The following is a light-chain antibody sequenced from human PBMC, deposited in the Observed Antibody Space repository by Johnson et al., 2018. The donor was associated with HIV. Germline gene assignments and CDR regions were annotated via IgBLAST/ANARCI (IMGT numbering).Light chain of an antibody. V-gene: IGLV1-51*01. CDR2: DNH. Sequence: QSVLTQPPSVSAAPGQKVTISCSGSSSNIGRNYVSWYQQLPGTAPKVLIYDNHKRPSGIPDRVSGSKSGTSATLGITGLQTGDEADYYCGTWDSSLSVYVFGTGTKVTVL. CDR3: GTWDSSLSVYV. J-gene: IGLJ1*01. CDR1: SSNIGRNY.